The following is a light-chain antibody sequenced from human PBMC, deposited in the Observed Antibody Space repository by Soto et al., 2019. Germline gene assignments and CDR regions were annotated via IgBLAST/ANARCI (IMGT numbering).Light chain of an antibody. V-gene: IGLV2-14*01. J-gene: IGLJ2*01. CDR3: SSFTRTSTVI. Sequence: QSALTQPASVSGSLGQSITISRTGTSSDIGGHNYVSWYQLHPGKAPKVLIFEVIKRPSGVSTRFSGSKSGNMASLTISGLRPEDEGDYYCSSFTRTSTVILGGGTKVTVL. CDR2: EVI. CDR1: SSDIGGHNY.